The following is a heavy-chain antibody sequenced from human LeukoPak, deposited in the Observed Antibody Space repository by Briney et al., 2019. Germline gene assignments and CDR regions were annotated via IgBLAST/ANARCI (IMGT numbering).Heavy chain of an antibody. Sequence: SVKVSCKASGGTFISYAISWVRQAHGQGLEWMGGIIPIFGTANYAQKFQGRVTITVDESTSTAYMELSSLRSEDTAVYYCARRRSNPIVVYDYWGQGTLVTVSS. CDR2: IIPIFGTA. V-gene: IGHV1-69*01. J-gene: IGHJ4*02. CDR1: GGTFISYA. CDR3: ARRRSNPIVVYDY. D-gene: IGHD1-26*01.